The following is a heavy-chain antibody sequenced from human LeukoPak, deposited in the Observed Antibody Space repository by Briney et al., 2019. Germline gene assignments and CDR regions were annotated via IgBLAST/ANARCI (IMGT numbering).Heavy chain of an antibody. CDR2: INKDGSER. V-gene: IGHV3-7*01. Sequence: GALRLSCAASGFTFSGYWMSWVRQAPGKGLEWVANINKDGSERYNVDSVKGRFTISRDNANKSLYLQMNSLRAEDTSVYYCAGESKGRSKIDYWGQGTLVTVSS. CDR3: AGESKGRSKIDY. J-gene: IGHJ4*02. CDR1: GFTFSGYW. D-gene: IGHD4-17*01.